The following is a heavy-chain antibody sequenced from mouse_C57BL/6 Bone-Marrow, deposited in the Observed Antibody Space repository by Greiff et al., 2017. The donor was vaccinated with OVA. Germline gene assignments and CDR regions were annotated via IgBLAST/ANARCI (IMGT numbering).Heavy chain of an antibody. CDR3: VNYYGSSYNAMDY. D-gene: IGHD1-1*01. CDR1: GFTFSDYG. Sequence: EVKVVESGGGLVKPGGSLKLSCAASGFTFSDYGMHWVRQAPEKGLEWVAYISSGSSTIYYADTVKGRFTISRDNAKNTLFLQMTSLRSEDTAMYYCVNYYGSSYNAMDYWGQGTSVTVSS. J-gene: IGHJ4*01. V-gene: IGHV5-17*01. CDR2: ISSGSSTI.